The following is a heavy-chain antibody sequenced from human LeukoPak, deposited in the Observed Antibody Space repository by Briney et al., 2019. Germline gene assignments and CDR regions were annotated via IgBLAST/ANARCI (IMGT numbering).Heavy chain of an antibody. CDR2: IYYSGST. D-gene: IGHD4-17*01. CDR3: ARVDYRDLYYFDY. J-gene: IGHJ4*02. Sequence: SETLSLTCTVSGGSVTRDNYYWTWIRQHPGKGLEWIGYIYYSGSTYYNPSLKSRVTMSVDTSKNQFSLKLSSVTAADTAVYYCARVDYRDLYYFDYWGQGTLVTVSS. V-gene: IGHV4-31*03. CDR1: GGSVTRDNYY.